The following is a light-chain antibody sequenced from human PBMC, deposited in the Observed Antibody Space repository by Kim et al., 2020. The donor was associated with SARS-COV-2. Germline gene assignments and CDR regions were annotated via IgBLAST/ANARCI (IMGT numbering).Light chain of an antibody. J-gene: IGKJ2*01. CDR1: ESISNY. CDR3: QQYNDWPPGDT. CDR2: GAS. Sequence: EIVMTQSPATLSVSPGERVTLSCRASESISNYLAWYQQKPGQAPRLLIYGASTRATGIPARFSGSGTGTEFTLTISSLQSEDIALYYCQQYNDWPPGDTFGQGTKLEIK. V-gene: IGKV3-15*01.